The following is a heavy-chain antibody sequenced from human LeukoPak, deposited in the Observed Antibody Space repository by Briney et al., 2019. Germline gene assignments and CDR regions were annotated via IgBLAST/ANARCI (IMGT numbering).Heavy chain of an antibody. CDR1: GFTFSSYA. J-gene: IGHJ6*03. D-gene: IGHD6-13*01. Sequence: PGMSLRLSCAASGFTFSSYAMHWFRQAPGKGLEWVTVISYDGSNKYYADSVKGRFTISTDNSTNTLYLQMNSLRAEDTAVYYCARDPAAGNYYYMDVWGKGTTVTVSS. CDR3: ARDPAAGNYYYMDV. V-gene: IGHV3-30*01. CDR2: ISYDGSNK.